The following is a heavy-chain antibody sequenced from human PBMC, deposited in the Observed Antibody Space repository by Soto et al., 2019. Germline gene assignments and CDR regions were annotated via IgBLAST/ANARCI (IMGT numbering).Heavy chain of an antibody. CDR3: ARSGSSGWLFDY. CDR2: IYYSGST. Sequence: SETLSLTCTVSGGSISSYYWSWIRQPPGKGLEWIGYIYYSGSTNYNPSLKSRVTISVDTSKNQFSLKLSSVTAADTAVYYCARSGSSGWLFDYWGQGTLVTVSS. V-gene: IGHV4-59*01. D-gene: IGHD6-19*01. CDR1: GGSISSYY. J-gene: IGHJ4*02.